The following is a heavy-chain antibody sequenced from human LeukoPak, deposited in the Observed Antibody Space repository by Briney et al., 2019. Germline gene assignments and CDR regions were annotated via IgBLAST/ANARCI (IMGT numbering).Heavy chain of an antibody. CDR3: EKDLGGSGNYRPY. CDR2: ISGSDGST. J-gene: IGHJ4*02. D-gene: IGHD4-23*01. CDR1: GFTFSSYA. V-gene: IGHV3-23*01. Sequence: GGSLRLSCAASGFTFSSYAMSWVRQAPGKGLEWVSAISGSDGSTYYADSVKGRFTISRDNSKNTLYLQMNSLSAEDTAVYYCEKDLGGSGNYRPYWGQGSVVTVSS.